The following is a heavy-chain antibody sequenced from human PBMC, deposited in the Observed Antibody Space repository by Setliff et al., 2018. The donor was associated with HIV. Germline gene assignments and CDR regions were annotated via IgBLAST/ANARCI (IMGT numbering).Heavy chain of an antibody. CDR2: INHSGST. CDR1: GGSFSGYY. V-gene: IGHV4-34*01. CDR3: ARGITMISAGYYYYYMDV. D-gene: IGHD3-22*01. Sequence: LSLTCAVYGGSFSGYYWSWIRQPPGKGLEWIGEINHSGSTNYNPSLKSRVPTSVDTSKNQFSLKLSSVTAADTAVYYCARGITMISAGYYYYYMDVWGKGTTVTVSS. J-gene: IGHJ6*03.